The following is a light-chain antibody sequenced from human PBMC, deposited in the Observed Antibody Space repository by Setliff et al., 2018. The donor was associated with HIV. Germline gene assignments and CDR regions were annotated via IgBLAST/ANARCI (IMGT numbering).Light chain of an antibody. CDR2: AAS. Sequence: IRMAQSPSSLSASTGDRVTITCRASQDMTGYVAWYQQKPGKAPRLLIYAASILQDGVPSRFSGSGSGTDFSLTISGLQSEDTAIYYCQQYHSFPWTFGLGTKVDIK. J-gene: IGKJ1*01. V-gene: IGKV1-8*01. CDR3: QQYHSFPWT. CDR1: QDMTGY.